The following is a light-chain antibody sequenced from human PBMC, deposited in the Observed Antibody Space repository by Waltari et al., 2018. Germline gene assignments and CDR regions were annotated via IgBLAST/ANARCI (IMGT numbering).Light chain of an antibody. Sequence: DIQLTQSPSFLSASVGDRVTITCRASQGINSVLAWYQQKPGKAPKLLIYAASTLQSGVPSRFSGSGSGTEFTLTISRLQPEDFAAYSCQQLSTYPWTFGQGTRLEIK. V-gene: IGKV1-9*01. CDR2: AAS. CDR3: QQLSTYPWT. CDR1: QGINSV. J-gene: IGKJ2*02.